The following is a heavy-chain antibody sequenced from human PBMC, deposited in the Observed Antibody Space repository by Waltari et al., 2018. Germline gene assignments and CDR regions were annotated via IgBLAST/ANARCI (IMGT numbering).Heavy chain of an antibody. Sequence: QVQLVQSGAEVKKPGSSVKVSCKASGATFSSYAISWVRQAPGQGLEWMGGIIPIFGTANYAKKFQGRVTITTDESTSTAYMELSSLRSEDTAVYYCARQAVAGTAHAFDIWGQGTMVTVSS. CDR3: ARQAVAGTAHAFDI. D-gene: IGHD6-19*01. CDR1: GATFSSYA. CDR2: IIPIFGTA. J-gene: IGHJ3*02. V-gene: IGHV1-69*05.